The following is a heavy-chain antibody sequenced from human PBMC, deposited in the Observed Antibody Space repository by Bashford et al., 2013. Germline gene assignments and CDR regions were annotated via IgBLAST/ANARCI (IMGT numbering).Heavy chain of an antibody. CDR2: ISGTGGST. D-gene: IGHD3-10*01. V-gene: IGHV3-23*01. J-gene: IGHJ6*02. CDR1: GITFITSA. CDR3: AKDYGSGSYYPYYYGMDV. Sequence: GGSLRLSCSASGITFITSAMSWVRQAPGKGLEWVSGISGTGGSTYYADSVKGRFTISRDNSKNTLYLQMNSLRAEDTAIYYCAKDYGSGSYYPYYYGMDVWGQGTTVTVSS.